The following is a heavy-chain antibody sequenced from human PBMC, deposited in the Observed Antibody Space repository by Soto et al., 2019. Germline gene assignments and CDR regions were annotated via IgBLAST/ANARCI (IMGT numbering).Heavy chain of an antibody. CDR2: IYDRGYT. Sequence: SETLSLTCTVSGGSIRNFYWTWLRQSPGKGLEWIGYIYDRGYTSYNPSLKSRLSMSIDTSKNQFSLNLTSMTAADTAVFYCARENIRLDAFDLWGQAIRVTVSS. CDR3: ARENIRLDAFDL. J-gene: IGHJ3*01. CDR1: GGSIRNFY. D-gene: IGHD4-17*01. V-gene: IGHV4-59*01.